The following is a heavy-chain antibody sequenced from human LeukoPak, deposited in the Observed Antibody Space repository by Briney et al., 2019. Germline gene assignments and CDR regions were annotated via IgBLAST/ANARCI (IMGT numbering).Heavy chain of an antibody. D-gene: IGHD3-22*01. CDR1: GYTFSSYY. Sequence: GASVKVSCKASGYTFSSYYMHWVRQAPGQGLEWMGIVNPSGGGTSYAQKFQGRVTMTSDTSTSTVFMQLSSLRSEDTAVYYCARGPPGRVYDTSKRALFDPWGRGTLVTVSS. CDR2: VNPSGGGT. CDR3: ARGPPGRVYDTSKRALFDP. V-gene: IGHV1-46*01. J-gene: IGHJ5*02.